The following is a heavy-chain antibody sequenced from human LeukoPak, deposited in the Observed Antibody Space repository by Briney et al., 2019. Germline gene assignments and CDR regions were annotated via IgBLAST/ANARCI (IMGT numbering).Heavy chain of an antibody. CDR3: ARDKLVGYYYGMDV. D-gene: IGHD2-2*01. CDR2: IYDSGSK. CDR1: GGSISSGGYS. Sequence: SETLSLTCAVSGGSISSGGYSWSWIRQPPGKGLEWIGYIYDSGSKYYNPSLKSRVTISVDKSKNQFSLNLSSVTAADTAMYYCARDKLVGYYYGMDVWGQGATVTVSS. J-gene: IGHJ6*02. V-gene: IGHV4-30-2*01.